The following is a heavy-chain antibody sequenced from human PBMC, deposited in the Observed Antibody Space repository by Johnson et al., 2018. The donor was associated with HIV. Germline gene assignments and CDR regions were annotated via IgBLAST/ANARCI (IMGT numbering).Heavy chain of an antibody. CDR3: ARGQCLVPFTFDL. CDR1: GFTFSRYW. CDR2: ISSSGSTK. J-gene: IGHJ3*01. D-gene: IGHD6-19*01. Sequence: VQLVESGGDLVQPGGSLRLSCAASGFTFSRYWMSWVRQAPGKGLEWLSYISSSGSTKYYADSVKGRLTISRDNAKNSLYLQMKNLRDEDTALYYCARGQCLVPFTFDLWCPGTMVTVSS. V-gene: IGHV3-48*02.